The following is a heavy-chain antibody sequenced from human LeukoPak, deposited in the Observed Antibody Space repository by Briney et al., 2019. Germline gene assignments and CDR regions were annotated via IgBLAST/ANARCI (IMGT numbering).Heavy chain of an antibody. D-gene: IGHD6-19*01. CDR1: GYSISSGYY. Sequence: SETLSLTCAVSGYSISSGYYWGWIRQPPGKGLEWIGSIYHSGSTYYNPSLKSRVTISVDTSKNQFSMKLSSVTAADTAVYYCARDGSSGWYADYWGQGTLGTVSS. CDR2: IYHSGST. V-gene: IGHV4-38-2*02. J-gene: IGHJ4*02. CDR3: ARDGSSGWYADY.